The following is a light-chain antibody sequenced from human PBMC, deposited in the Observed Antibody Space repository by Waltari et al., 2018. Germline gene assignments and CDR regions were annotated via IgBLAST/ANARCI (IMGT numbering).Light chain of an antibody. J-gene: IGLJ1*01. CDR1: SSNVGNYPL. Sequence: SALTQPASVSGSPGQSITISCTETSSNVGNYPLLSWYQRHPGGAPKYEVSKRPSGVSSRFSGSKSGKKASLTISGLQAEDEADYYCCAFAGRGIYVFGTGTQVTVL. CDR3: CAFAGRGIYV. CDR2: EVS. V-gene: IGLV2-23*02.